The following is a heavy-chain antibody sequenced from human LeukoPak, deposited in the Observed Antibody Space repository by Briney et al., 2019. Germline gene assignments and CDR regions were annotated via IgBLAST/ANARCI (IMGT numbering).Heavy chain of an antibody. V-gene: IGHV1-69*04. D-gene: IGHD3-10*01. CDR3: ARDRTSPTGYYYYALDV. CDR1: GGTFSSDA. CDR2: IIPILDTT. Sequence: SVKVSCKASGGTFSSDAISWVRQAPGQGLEWMGRIIPILDTTHFAQKFQGRVTITADRSTSTAYMELSGLRSEDTAVYYCARDRTSPTGYYYYALDVWGQGTTVTVSS. J-gene: IGHJ6*02.